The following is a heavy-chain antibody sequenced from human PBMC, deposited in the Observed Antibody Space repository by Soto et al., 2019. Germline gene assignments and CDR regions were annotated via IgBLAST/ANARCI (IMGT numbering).Heavy chain of an antibody. V-gene: IGHV1-2*02. Sequence: ASVKVSCKASGYSFTGYYIHWVRQAPGQGLEWRGWSNPNSGGTNYAQKFQDRVTMTRDRSISTADMELNSLTSDDTAVYYYARAYFYFWSGYYSDYYGMDAWGQGTTVTVSS. CDR3: ARAYFYFWSGYYSDYYGMDA. J-gene: IGHJ6*02. CDR2: SNPNSGGT. D-gene: IGHD3-3*01. CDR1: GYSFTGYY.